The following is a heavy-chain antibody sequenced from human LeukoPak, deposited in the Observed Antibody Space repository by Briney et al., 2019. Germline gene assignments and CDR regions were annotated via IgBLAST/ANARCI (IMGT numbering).Heavy chain of an antibody. J-gene: IGHJ4*02. CDR1: GGSFSGYY. CDR2: INHSGST. V-gene: IGHV4-34*01. CDR3: ARLRPTRTHDFSFDY. D-gene: IGHD1-14*01. Sequence: PSETLSLTCAVYGGSFSGYYWSWIRQPPGKGLEWIGEINHSGSTNYNPSLKSRVTISVDTSKNQFSLKLSSVTAADTAVYYCARLRPTRTHDFSFDYWGQGTLVTVSS.